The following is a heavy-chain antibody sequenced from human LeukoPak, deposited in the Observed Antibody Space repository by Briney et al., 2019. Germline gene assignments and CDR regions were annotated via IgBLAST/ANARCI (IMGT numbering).Heavy chain of an antibody. D-gene: IGHD3-22*01. CDR1: GESFSFYY. J-gene: IGHJ4*02. V-gene: IGHV4-34*01. Sequence: SETLSLTCTVYGESFSFYYWSWIRQPPGKGLEWIGEINHSGSTNYNPSLKSRVTISVDTSKNQFSLKLSSVTAADTAVYYCARDSGDSSGYSDYWGQGTLVTVSS. CDR2: INHSGST. CDR3: ARDSGDSSGYSDY.